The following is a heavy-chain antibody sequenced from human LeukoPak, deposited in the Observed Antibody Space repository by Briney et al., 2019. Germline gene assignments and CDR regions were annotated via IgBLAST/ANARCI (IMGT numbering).Heavy chain of an antibody. V-gene: IGHV3-74*01. Sequence: GGSLRLSCAASGFTFSSYWMHWVRQAPGKGLVWVSRIYSDGSTTSYADSVKGRFTISRDNAKNTPYLQMNSLRAEDTAIYYCAKCRTSCQGNGFDVWGQGTLVTVSS. CDR1: GFTFSSYW. J-gene: IGHJ4*02. CDR2: IYSDGSTT. D-gene: IGHD1-14*01. CDR3: AKCRTSCQGNGFDV.